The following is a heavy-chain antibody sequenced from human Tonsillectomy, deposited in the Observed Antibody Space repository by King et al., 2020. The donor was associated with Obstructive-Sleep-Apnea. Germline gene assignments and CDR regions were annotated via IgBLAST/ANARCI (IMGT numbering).Heavy chain of an antibody. V-gene: IGHV3-9*01. CDR1: GFTFDDYA. Sequence: VQLVESGGGLVQPGRSLRLSCAASGFTFDDYAMHWVRQAPGKGLEWVSGISWKSGSLGYADSVKGRFTISRDNAKNSLYLQMNSLRAEDTALYYCAKDQERDSSGFDYWGQGTLVTVSS. CDR2: ISWKSGSL. D-gene: IGHD6-19*01. J-gene: IGHJ4*02. CDR3: AKDQERDSSGFDY.